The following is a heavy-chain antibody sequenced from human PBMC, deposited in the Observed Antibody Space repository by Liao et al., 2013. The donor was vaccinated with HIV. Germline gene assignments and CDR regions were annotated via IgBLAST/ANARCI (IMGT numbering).Heavy chain of an antibody. CDR1: GGSISSGSYY. CDR3: ARGPITMTPANAEYFHV. J-gene: IGHJ1*01. CDR2: MFYTGNT. V-gene: IGHV4-61*02. Sequence: QVQLQESGPGLVKPSQTLSLTCTVSGGSISSGSYYWSWIRQPAGKGLEWIGRMFYTGNTFYNPSLKSRVTMSVDTSKNQFSLKVTSVTAADTAIYYCARGPITMTPANAEYFHVWGQGTLVTVSS. D-gene: IGHD3-22*01.